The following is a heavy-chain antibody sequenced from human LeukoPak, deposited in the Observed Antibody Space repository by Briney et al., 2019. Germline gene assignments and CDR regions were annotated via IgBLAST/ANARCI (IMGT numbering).Heavy chain of an antibody. CDR3: ARERVMYYYGAGSPDY. V-gene: IGHV3-74*01. J-gene: IGHJ4*02. CDR1: GFTFSRYW. Sequence: PGGSLRLSCAASGFTFSRYWMHWVRHGPGKGLVWVSRINSDASSTSYADSVKGRFTISRDNAKNTLYLQMNSLRAEDTAVYYCARERVMYYYGAGSPDYWGQGTLVTVSS. CDR2: INSDASST. D-gene: IGHD3-10*01.